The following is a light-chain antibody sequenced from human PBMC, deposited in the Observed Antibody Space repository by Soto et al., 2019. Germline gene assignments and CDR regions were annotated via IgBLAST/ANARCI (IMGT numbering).Light chain of an antibody. CDR1: SSDVGAYNV. V-gene: IGLV2-8*01. Sequence: QSALTQPPSASGSPGQSVTISCTGTSSDVGAYNVVSWFQQHPGKAPNLMIYDVSKRPSGVPDRFSCSKSANTASLTVYGLQDEDADDYYCFSYAGSDTWVFGGGTQLTVL. CDR2: DVS. J-gene: IGLJ3*02. CDR3: FSYAGSDTWV.